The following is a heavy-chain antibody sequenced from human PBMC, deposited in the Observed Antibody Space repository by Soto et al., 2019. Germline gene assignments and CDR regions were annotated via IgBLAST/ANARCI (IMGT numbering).Heavy chain of an antibody. J-gene: IGHJ6*02. CDR2: IIPIFGTA. V-gene: IGHV1-69*13. Sequence: SVKVSCKVSGGTFSSYAISWVRQAPGQGLEWMGGIIPIFGTANYAQKFQGRVTISVDESTSTAYMELSSLRSEDTAVYYCARGRGYSGDDHYYYFDMDVWGQGTTVTVSS. CDR1: GGTFSSYA. D-gene: IGHD5-12*01. CDR3: ARGRGYSGDDHYYYFDMDV.